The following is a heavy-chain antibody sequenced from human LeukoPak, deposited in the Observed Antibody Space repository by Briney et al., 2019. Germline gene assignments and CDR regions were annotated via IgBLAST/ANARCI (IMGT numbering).Heavy chain of an antibody. CDR3: AKDLHGGYSSDY. V-gene: IGHV3-21*01. Sequence: GGSLRLSCAASGFTFSSYSMNWVRQAPGKGLEWVSSISSSSSYIYYADSVKGRFTISKDYSKATLYLQMNSLRPEDTAIYYCAKDLHGGYSSDYWGQGTLVTVSS. D-gene: IGHD4-23*01. CDR1: GFTFSSYS. J-gene: IGHJ4*02. CDR2: ISSSSSYI.